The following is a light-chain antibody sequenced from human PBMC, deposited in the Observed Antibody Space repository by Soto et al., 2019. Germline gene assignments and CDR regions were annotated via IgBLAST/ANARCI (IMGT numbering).Light chain of an antibody. J-gene: IGKJ1*01. CDR3: QHYNSYPEA. CDR1: QNISNW. V-gene: IGKV1-5*03. CDR2: KAS. Sequence: DLQMTQSPFPVSASVGDRVTITFLDSQNISNWLAWYQQKPGKAPKLLIYKASTLKSGVPSRFSGSGSGTEFTLTISSLQPDDFATYYCQHYNSYPEAFGQGTKVDIK.